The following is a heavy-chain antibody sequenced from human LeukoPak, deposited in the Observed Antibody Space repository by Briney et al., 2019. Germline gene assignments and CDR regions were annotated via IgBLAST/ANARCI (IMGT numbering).Heavy chain of an antibody. J-gene: IGHJ5*02. CDR3: ASSPAYYYDSSRYYYPTKNWFDP. D-gene: IGHD3-22*01. Sequence: PGRSMPLSCVGTGLTFSSHRTSWVSLAPGNVLEWGSSIISSGRNIYYADSVKGRFTSSRDNAKDSLYLQMNSLRAEDTAVYYCASSPAYYYDSSRYYYPTKNWFDPWGQGTLVTVSS. CDR1: GLTFSSHR. V-gene: IGHV3-48*03. CDR2: IISSGRNI.